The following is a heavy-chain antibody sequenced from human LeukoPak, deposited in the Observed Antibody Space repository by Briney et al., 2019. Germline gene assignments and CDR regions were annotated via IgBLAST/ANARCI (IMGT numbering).Heavy chain of an antibody. D-gene: IGHD4-17*01. Sequence: GAAVKVSCKASGYTFTGYYMHWVRQAPGQGLEWMGWINPNSGGTNYAQKFQGRVTMTRDTSISTAYMEPSRLRSDDTAVYYCARDHGDLPFDYWGQGTLVTVSS. CDR1: GYTFTGYY. V-gene: IGHV1-2*02. J-gene: IGHJ4*02. CDR3: ARDHGDLPFDY. CDR2: INPNSGGT.